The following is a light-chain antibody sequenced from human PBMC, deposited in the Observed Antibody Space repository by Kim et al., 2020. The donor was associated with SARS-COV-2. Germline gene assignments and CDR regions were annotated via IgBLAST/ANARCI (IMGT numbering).Light chain of an antibody. CDR3: QAWDSSTEDWV. CDR1: KLGDKY. V-gene: IGLV3-1*01. J-gene: IGLJ3*02. Sequence: SYELTQPPSVSVSPGQTASITCSGDKLGDKYACWYQQKPGQSPVLVIYQDSKRPSGIPERFSGSNSGNTATLTISGTQAMDEADYYCQAWDSSTEDWVFGRGTKLTV. CDR2: QDS.